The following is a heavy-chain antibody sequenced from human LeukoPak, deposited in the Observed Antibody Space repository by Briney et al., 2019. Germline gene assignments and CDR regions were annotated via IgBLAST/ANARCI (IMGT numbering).Heavy chain of an antibody. CDR3: AKGGGACSFDY. D-gene: IGHD2-21*02. V-gene: IGHV3-23*01. CDR2: ITGGSSST. Sequence: PGGFLRLPCGASVFTFSRYVMGWVRRGPGKALECVSDITGGSSSTYYADSVKGPFTTARDNSKNTLYPQMTRLRVEDTPLYYRAKGGGACSFDYWGQGTLVTAS. J-gene: IGHJ4*03. CDR1: VFTFSRYV.